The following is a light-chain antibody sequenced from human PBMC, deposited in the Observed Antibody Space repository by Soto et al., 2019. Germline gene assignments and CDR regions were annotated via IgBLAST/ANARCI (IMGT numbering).Light chain of an antibody. J-gene: IGLJ2*01. CDR2: EVT. CDR1: SSDVGGYNY. V-gene: IGLV2-8*01. Sequence: QSALTQPPSASGFPGQSVTISCTGASSDVGGYNYVSWYQQHPGEAPKLMIYEVTKRPSGVPHRFSGSKSGNTASLTVSGLQAEDEAEYYCTSYAGSNNFVLFGRGTKLTVL. CDR3: TSYAGSNNFVL.